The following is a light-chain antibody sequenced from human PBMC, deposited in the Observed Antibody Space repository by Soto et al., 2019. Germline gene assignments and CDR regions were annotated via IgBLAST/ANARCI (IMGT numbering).Light chain of an antibody. Sequence: DIVLTQSPAALSLSLGDRATLSCRASQNVSNYLAWYQQKPGQAPRLLIYGASSRATGIPARFSGSGSGTEFTLTISSLQSEDFAVYYCQRYNKWPRTYGQGTKVDIK. CDR1: QNVSNY. CDR2: GAS. CDR3: QRYNKWPRT. J-gene: IGKJ1*01. V-gene: IGKV3-15*01.